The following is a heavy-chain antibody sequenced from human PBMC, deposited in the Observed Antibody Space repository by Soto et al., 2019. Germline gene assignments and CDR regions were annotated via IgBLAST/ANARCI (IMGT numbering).Heavy chain of an antibody. V-gene: IGHV3-7*03. CDR1: GFTFSTYW. CDR3: ARGTNFYDSSGYSAY. Sequence: EVQLVESGGGLVQPGGSLRLSCAASGFTFSTYWMSWVHQAPGKGLEWVANIKQDGSEKYYVDSVKGRFTISRDNAKNSLYLQMNSLRAEDTAVYYCARGTNFYDSSGYSAYWGQGTLVTVSS. D-gene: IGHD3-22*01. CDR2: IKQDGSEK. J-gene: IGHJ4*02.